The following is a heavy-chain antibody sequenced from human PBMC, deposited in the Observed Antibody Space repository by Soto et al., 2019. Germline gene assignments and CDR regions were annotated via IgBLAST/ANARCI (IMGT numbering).Heavy chain of an antibody. V-gene: IGHV3-30*03. D-gene: IGHD1-1*01. Sequence: PGGSLRLSCAASGFTFSSYGMHWVRQAPGKGLEWVAVISYDGSNKYYADSVKGRFTISRDNSKNTLYLQMNSLRAEDTAVYYCAGDLNGWFDPWGQGTLVTVSS. CDR2: ISYDGSNK. CDR1: GFTFSSYG. J-gene: IGHJ5*02. CDR3: AGDLNGWFDP.